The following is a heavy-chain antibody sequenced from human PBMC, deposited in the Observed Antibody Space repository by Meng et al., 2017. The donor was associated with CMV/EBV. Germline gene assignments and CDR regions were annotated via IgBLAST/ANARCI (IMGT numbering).Heavy chain of an antibody. CDR3: ARAQYSSSCDY. J-gene: IGHJ4*02. CDR1: GGSSSRCYYY. D-gene: IGHD6-13*01. V-gene: IGHV4-30-4*08. Sequence: LRQWAGPWPVNLSQPLSRTATGSGGSSSRCYYYWSWIRQPPGKGLDWIVYIYYSGSTYYNPSLKSRVTISVDTSKNQFSLKLSSVTAADTAVYYCARAQYSSSCDYWGQGTLVTVSS. CDR2: IYYSGST.